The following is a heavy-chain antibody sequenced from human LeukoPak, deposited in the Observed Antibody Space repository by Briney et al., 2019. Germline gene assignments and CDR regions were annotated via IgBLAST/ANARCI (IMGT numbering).Heavy chain of an antibody. CDR3: AGDPNGDYIGAFDF. J-gene: IGHJ3*01. CDR1: GFTFRTYA. CDR2: IRAGGDTT. V-gene: IGHV3-23*01. D-gene: IGHD4-17*01. Sequence: PGGSLRLSCTASGFTFRTYAMIWVRQAPGKGLEWVSAIRAGGDTTVYADAVRGRFTISRDNSNNALYLQMNELRADDTAVYYCAGDPNGDYIGAFDFWGQGTMVTVSS.